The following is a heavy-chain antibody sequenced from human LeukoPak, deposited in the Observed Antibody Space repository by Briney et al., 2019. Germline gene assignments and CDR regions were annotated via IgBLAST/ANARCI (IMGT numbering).Heavy chain of an antibody. D-gene: IGHD3-3*01. Sequence: PGGSLRLSCAASGFTFSSYWMHWVRQAPGKGLVWVSRINSDGSSTSYADSVKGRFTISRDNAKNTLYLQMNSLRAEDTAVYYCARNYDFWSGYYYYYMDVWGKGTTVTVSS. CDR3: ARNYDFWSGYYYYYMDV. CDR1: GFTFSSYW. J-gene: IGHJ6*03. V-gene: IGHV3-74*01. CDR2: INSDGSST.